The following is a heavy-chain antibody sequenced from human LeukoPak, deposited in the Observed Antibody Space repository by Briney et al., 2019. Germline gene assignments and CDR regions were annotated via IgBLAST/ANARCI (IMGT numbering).Heavy chain of an antibody. Sequence: GGSLRLSCAASGFTVSSKYISWVRQAPGKGLEWVGRIKSKSDGGTTDYAAPVKGRFTISRDDSKNTLYVQMNSLKTEDTAVYYCTTDHSTYYDSSGTGSYHWGQGTLVTVSS. V-gene: IGHV3-15*01. D-gene: IGHD3-22*01. CDR1: GFTVSSKY. CDR2: IKSKSDGGTT. CDR3: TTDHSTYYDSSGTGSYH. J-gene: IGHJ5*02.